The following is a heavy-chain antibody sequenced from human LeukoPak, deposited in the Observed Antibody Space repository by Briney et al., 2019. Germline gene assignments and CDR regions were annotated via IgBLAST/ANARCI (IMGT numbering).Heavy chain of an antibody. Sequence: GGPLRLSCAASGFTFSSYAMSWVRQAPGKGLEWVSVISGSGGSTYYADSVKGQFAISRDNSKNTLYLQMNSLRAEDTAVYYCAKAGPTVTPDYFGMDVWGQGTTVTVSS. CDR3: AKAGPTVTPDYFGMDV. V-gene: IGHV3-23*01. CDR1: GFTFSSYA. CDR2: ISGSGGST. D-gene: IGHD4-11*01. J-gene: IGHJ6*02.